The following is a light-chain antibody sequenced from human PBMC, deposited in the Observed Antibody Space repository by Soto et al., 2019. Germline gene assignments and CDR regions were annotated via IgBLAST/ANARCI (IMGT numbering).Light chain of an antibody. CDR1: QSVSNSY. CDR3: QQYSSSPLT. V-gene: IGKV3-20*01. J-gene: IGKJ4*01. Sequence: EILLTQSPGTLSLSPGERATLSCRASQSVSNSYLARYQQKPGQAPSLLIDGASSRTSGTPDRFSGSWSGTDFTLTISRLEPEDFAVYYCQQYSSSPLTFGGGTKVEIK. CDR2: GAS.